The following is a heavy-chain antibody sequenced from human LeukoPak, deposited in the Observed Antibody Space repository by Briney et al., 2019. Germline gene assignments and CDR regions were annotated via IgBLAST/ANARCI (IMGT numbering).Heavy chain of an antibody. V-gene: IGHV4-59*01. CDR1: GDSISSYY. CDR3: ARSGGNAPYSFISLDY. D-gene: IGHD4-23*01. Sequence: SETLSLTCTVSGDSISSYYWTWIRQPPGKGLEWIGYFYYSGSTNYNHSLKSRVTISGETSKNQFSLKLSSVTAADTAVYYCARSGGNAPYSFISLDYWGQGMLVIVSS. J-gene: IGHJ4*02. CDR2: FYYSGST.